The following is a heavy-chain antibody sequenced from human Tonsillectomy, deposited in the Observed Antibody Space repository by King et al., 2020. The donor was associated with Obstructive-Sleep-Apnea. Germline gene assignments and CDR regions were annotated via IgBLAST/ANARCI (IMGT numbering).Heavy chain of an antibody. CDR1: GGSIGSGGFY. D-gene: IGHD3-10*02. CDR2: IYNGETS. J-gene: IGHJ4*02. V-gene: IGHV4-31*03. CDR3: ARDHDRERGIFDY. Sequence: QLQESGPGLVTPSQTLSLTCTVSGGSIGSGGFYWSWIRQLPVRDLEWIGYIYNGETSYYNPSLESRVTISADTSKDQFSLKLPSVTAADTAVYYCARDHDRERGIFDYWGQGTLVTVSS.